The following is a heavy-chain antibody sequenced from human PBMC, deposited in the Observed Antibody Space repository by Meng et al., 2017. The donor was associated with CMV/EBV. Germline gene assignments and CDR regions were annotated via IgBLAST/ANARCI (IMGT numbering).Heavy chain of an antibody. CDR1: GFTFSSDS. Sequence: GGSLRLSCAASGFTFSSDSMNWVRQAPGKGLEWVSSISSSSSYIYYADSVKGRFTISRDNAKNSLYLQMNSLRAEDTAVYYCARADAIVVVPAAILDYYYGMDVWGQGTTVTVSS. CDR3: ARADAIVVVPAAILDYYYGMDV. CDR2: ISSSSSYI. J-gene: IGHJ6*02. D-gene: IGHD2-2*01. V-gene: IGHV3-21*01.